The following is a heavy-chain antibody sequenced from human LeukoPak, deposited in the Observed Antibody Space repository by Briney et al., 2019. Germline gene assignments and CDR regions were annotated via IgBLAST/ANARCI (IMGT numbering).Heavy chain of an antibody. Sequence: GGSLRLSCAASGFSVSTKYMNWVRQAPGKGLEWVSIIYSGATTYYADSVKGRFTISRDTSKNTVSLQMNSLRAGDTAVYFCARVGDHFHWNLDLWGRGTLVSVSS. CDR1: GFSVSTKY. V-gene: IGHV3-53*01. CDR3: ARVGDHFHWNLDL. J-gene: IGHJ2*01. D-gene: IGHD3-3*02. CDR2: IYSGATT.